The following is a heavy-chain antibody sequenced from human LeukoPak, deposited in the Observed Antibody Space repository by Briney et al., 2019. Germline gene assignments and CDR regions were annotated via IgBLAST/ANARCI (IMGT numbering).Heavy chain of an antibody. D-gene: IGHD3-22*01. V-gene: IGHV3-23*01. CDR3: AKTSTMIVVVWAFDI. J-gene: IGHJ3*02. CDR1: GFTFSSYA. CDR2: TSASGGST. Sequence: GGSLRLSCAASGFTFSSYAMSWVRQAPGKGLEWVSATSASGGSTYYADSVKGRFTISRDNPKNTLYLQMNSLRAEDTAVYYCAKTSTMIVVVWAFDIWGQGTMVTVSS.